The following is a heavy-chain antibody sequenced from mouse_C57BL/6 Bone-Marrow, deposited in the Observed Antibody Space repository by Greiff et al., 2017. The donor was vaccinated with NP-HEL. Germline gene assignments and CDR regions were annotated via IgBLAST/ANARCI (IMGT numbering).Heavy chain of an antibody. CDR2: INPSSGYT. V-gene: IGHV1-7*01. D-gene: IGHD1-1*01. J-gene: IGHJ4*01. CDR1: GYTFPSYW. CDR3: AKGTVVAEGYDAMDY. Sequence: QVHVKQSGAELAKPGASVKLSCKASGYTFPSYWMHWVKQRPGQGLEWIGDINPSSGYTKHNQKFKDKATLTADKSSSTANMQLSSLTYEDSAVYDCAKGTVVAEGYDAMDYWGQGTSVTVSS.